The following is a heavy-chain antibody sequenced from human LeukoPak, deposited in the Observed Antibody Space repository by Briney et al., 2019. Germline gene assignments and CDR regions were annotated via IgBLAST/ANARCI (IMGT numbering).Heavy chain of an antibody. CDR3: ARFTPQGYGWGGYNRFDP. D-gene: IGHD3-16*01. Sequence: SETLSLTCAVSGGSISSSNWWSWVRQPPGKGLEWIGEIYHSGSTNYNPSLKSRVTISVDKSKNQFSLNLTSVTAADTAVYYCARFTPQGYGWGGYNRFDPWGQGTLVTVSS. CDR1: GGSISSSNW. J-gene: IGHJ5*02. V-gene: IGHV4-4*02. CDR2: IYHSGST.